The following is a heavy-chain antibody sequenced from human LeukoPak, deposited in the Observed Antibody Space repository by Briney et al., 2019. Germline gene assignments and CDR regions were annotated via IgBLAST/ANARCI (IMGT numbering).Heavy chain of an antibody. Sequence: SETLSLTCTVSGGSISSYYWSWIRQPPGKGLEWIGYIYYSGSTNYKPSLKSRVTISVDTSKNQFSLKLSSVPAADTAVYYAAGYKRGCDLGNLGYGGRGTRHTLSS. CDR3: AGYKRGCDLGNLGY. D-gene: IGHD1-1*01. CDR2: IYYSGST. CDR1: GGSISSYY. J-gene: IGHJ4*02. V-gene: IGHV4-59*01.